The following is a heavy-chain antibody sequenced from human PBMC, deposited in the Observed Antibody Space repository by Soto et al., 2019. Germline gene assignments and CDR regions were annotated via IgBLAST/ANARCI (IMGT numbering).Heavy chain of an antibody. CDR1: GGSISSSSYY. J-gene: IGHJ4*02. CDR2: IYYSGST. CDR3: ASHPLAYGDGSGGY. V-gene: IGHV4-39*01. Sequence: SETLSLTCTVSGGSISSSSYYWGWIRQPPGKGLEWIGSIYYSGSTYYNPSLKSRVTISVDTSKNQFSLKLSSVTAADTAVYYCASHPLAYGDGSGGYWGQGTLVTVSS. D-gene: IGHD4-17*01.